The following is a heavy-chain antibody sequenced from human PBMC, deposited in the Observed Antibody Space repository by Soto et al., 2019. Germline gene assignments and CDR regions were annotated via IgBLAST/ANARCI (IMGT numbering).Heavy chain of an antibody. J-gene: IGHJ5*02. D-gene: IGHD3-22*01. V-gene: IGHV1-8*01. Sequence: ASVKVSCKASGYTFTSYDINWVRQATGQGLEWMGWMNPNSGNTGYAQKFQGRVTMTRNTSISTAYMELSSLRSEDTAVYYCTRDPRNYYDSIGSANWFDPWGQGTLVTVSS. CDR3: TRDPRNYYDSIGSANWFDP. CDR1: GYTFTSYD. CDR2: MNPNSGNT.